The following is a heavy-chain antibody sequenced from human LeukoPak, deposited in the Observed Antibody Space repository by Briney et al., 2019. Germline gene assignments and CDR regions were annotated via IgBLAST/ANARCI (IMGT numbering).Heavy chain of an antibody. Sequence: GGSLRLSCAASGLTLSRHWMSWVRQAPGKGLEWVANINEDGSQKHHVDSVKGRFSISRDNAKNSLNLQMNSLRAEDTAVYYCARGHYDMDVWGQGSSLTVSS. CDR1: GLTLSRHW. CDR3: ARGHYDMDV. V-gene: IGHV3-7*05. J-gene: IGHJ6*02. CDR2: INEDGSQK.